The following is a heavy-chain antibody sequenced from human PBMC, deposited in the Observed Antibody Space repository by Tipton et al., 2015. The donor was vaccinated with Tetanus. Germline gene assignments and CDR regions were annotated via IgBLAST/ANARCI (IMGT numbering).Heavy chain of an antibody. D-gene: IGHD1-26*01. CDR1: GGSVSSYY. CDR3: ARDRHPYRISGAFRGNDALDI. V-gene: IGHV4-4*07. J-gene: IGHJ3*02. CDR2: VSSSGNS. Sequence: TLSLTCTVSGGSVSSYYWTWFRQPPGKRLEWIGLVSSSGNSNYSPSLNGRVSMSLDTSKNLFALRLASVTAADTAVYYCARDRHPYRISGAFRGNDALDIWGPGALVTVSS.